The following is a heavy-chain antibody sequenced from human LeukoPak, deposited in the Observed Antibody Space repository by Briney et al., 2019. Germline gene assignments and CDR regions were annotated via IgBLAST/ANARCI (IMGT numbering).Heavy chain of an antibody. CDR2: IYTSGSI. CDR1: GGSISSYY. D-gene: IGHD4-17*01. V-gene: IGHV4-4*07. Sequence: SETLSLTCTVSGGSISSYYWSWIRQPAGKGLEWIGRIYTSGSITYNPSLKSRVGMSVDTPKNQFSLKLSSVTAADTAVYYCARRESVTTPSFDYWGQGTLVTVSS. CDR3: ARRESVTTPSFDY. J-gene: IGHJ4*02.